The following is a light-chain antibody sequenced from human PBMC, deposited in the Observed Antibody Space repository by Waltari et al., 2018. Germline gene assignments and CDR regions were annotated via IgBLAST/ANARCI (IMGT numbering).Light chain of an antibody. CDR3: QQSSSTPQST. J-gene: IGKJ5*01. V-gene: IGKV1-39*01. Sequence: DIQMTQSPSSLSASVGDRVTITCGASQSISSYLNWYQQKPGRAPKLLIYAASSWRSGVPSRFRSSVSRTDFTLTISSLQPEDFATYYCQQSSSTPQSTFGQGTRLEIK. CDR1: QSISSY. CDR2: AAS.